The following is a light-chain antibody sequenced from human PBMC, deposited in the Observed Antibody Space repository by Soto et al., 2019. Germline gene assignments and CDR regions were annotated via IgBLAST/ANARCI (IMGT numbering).Light chain of an antibody. Sequence: QSAVTQPPSASGSPGQSVTISCTGTSSDVGGYNYVSWYQQHPGRAPKLMIYEVSKRPSGVPDRFSGSKSGNTASLTVSGLQTEAEADYYCSSYAGSNNQVFGTGTKVTVL. CDR1: SSDVGGYNY. V-gene: IGLV2-8*01. CDR2: EVS. CDR3: SSYAGSNNQV. J-gene: IGLJ1*01.